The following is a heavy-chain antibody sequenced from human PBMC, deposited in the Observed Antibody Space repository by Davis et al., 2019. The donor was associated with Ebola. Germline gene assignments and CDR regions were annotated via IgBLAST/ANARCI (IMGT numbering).Heavy chain of an antibody. Sequence: ASVKVSCKASGYTFTGYYMHWVRQAPGQGLEWMGRINPNSGGTNYAQRFQGRVTMTRDTSISTAYMELSRLTSDDTAVYYCARDQIVVVVAATSPYYYYGMDVWGKGTTVTVSS. CDR3: ARDQIVVVVAATSPYYYYGMDV. J-gene: IGHJ6*04. D-gene: IGHD2-15*01. CDR2: INPNSGGT. V-gene: IGHV1-2*06. CDR1: GYTFTGYY.